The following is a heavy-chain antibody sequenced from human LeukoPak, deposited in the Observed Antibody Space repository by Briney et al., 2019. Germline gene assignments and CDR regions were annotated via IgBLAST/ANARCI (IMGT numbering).Heavy chain of an antibody. CDR3: ASVYVMGYWSGGSCYSGLDY. D-gene: IGHD2-15*01. CDR2: IIPIFGTA. V-gene: IGHV1-69*06. Sequence: SVKVSCKASGGTFSSYAISWVRQAPGQGHEWMGGIIPIFGTANYAQKFQGRVTITADKSTSTAYMELSSLRSEDTAVYYCASVYVMGYWSGGSCYSGLDYWGQGTLVTVSS. CDR1: GGTFSSYA. J-gene: IGHJ4*02.